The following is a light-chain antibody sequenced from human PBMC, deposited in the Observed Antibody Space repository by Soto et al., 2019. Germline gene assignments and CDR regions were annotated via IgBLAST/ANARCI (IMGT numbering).Light chain of an antibody. Sequence: EIIMTQSPATLSVSPGERVTLSCRASQGVGSTLAWYRQQPGQAPRLLIHAASNRPPGIPARFSGSGSGTEFTLTISSLQPDDFATYYCQQYNSYSTFGQGTKVDIK. CDR1: QGVGST. J-gene: IGKJ1*01. CDR2: AAS. V-gene: IGKV3D-15*01. CDR3: QQYNSYST.